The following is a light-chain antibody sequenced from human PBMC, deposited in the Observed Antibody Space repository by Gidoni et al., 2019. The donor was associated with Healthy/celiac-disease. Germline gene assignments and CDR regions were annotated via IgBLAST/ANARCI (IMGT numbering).Light chain of an antibody. CDR2: GAS. J-gene: IGKJ2*01. V-gene: IGKV3-15*01. CDR3: QQYNNWPPVT. Sequence: DIVMTQSPATLSVSPGERAPLSCRARQSVSSNLACYQQKPGQAPRLLIYGASTRATGIPARFSGSGSGTEFTLTISSLQSEDFAVYYCQQYNNWPPVTFGQGTKLEIK. CDR1: QSVSSN.